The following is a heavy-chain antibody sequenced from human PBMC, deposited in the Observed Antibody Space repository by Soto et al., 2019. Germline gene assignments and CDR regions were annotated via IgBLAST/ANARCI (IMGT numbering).Heavy chain of an antibody. J-gene: IGHJ6*02. D-gene: IGHD5-12*01. V-gene: IGHV3-73*02. CDR3: TRYLFHYPVDYGMDV. CDR2: MRSKANSYAT. CDR1: GFSFSGCE. Sequence: EVQLVESGGGLVQPGGSLKLSCAASGFSFSGCEMQWVRQASGKGLEWVGRMRSKANSYATAYGASVKGRFTVSRDDSKHPVYLQMRSLQTEDWAIYYCTRYLFHYPVDYGMDVWGQGTTVTVSS.